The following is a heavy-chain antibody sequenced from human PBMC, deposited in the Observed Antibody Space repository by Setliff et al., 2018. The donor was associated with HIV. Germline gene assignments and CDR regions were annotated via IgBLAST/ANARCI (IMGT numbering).Heavy chain of an antibody. J-gene: IGHJ4*02. CDR3: ARGSKGESGSATKCDY. V-gene: IGHV3-23*01. CDR1: GFTFSSYA. CDR2: ISGSGDST. D-gene: IGHD2-2*01. Sequence: PGGSLRLSCAASGFTFSSYAMSWVRQAPGEGLEWVSAISGSGDSTYYADSVKGRFTISRDNSENTLYLQMNSLRADDTAMYYCARGSKGESGSATKCDYWGQGTLVTVSS.